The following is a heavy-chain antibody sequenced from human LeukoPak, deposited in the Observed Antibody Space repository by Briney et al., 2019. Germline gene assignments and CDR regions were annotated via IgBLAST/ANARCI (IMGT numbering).Heavy chain of an antibody. J-gene: IGHJ6*02. CDR3: AKDSGGVTSRYYYYYGMDV. V-gene: IGHV3-23*01. CDR1: GFTFSSYA. D-gene: IGHD3-16*01. Sequence: GGSLRLSCAASGFTFSSYAMTWVRQAPGKGLEWVSAISGSGVSTYYADSVKGRFTISRDNSKNTLYLQMNSLRAEDTAVYYCAKDSGGVTSRYYYYYGMDVWGQGTTVTVSS. CDR2: ISGSGVST.